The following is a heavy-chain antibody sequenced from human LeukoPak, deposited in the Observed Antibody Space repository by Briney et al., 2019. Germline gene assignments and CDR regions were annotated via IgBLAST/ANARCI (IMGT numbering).Heavy chain of an antibody. CDR2: IKPNSGGT. V-gene: IGHV1-2*02. J-gene: IGHJ3*02. CDR1: GYSFADYY. Sequence: GASVKVSCKASGYSFADYYMHWVRQAPGQGLEWMGWIKPNSGGTRSAQKFQGRVTMTRNTSISTAYMELSSLRSEDTAVYYCARAMVRDELDAFDIWGQGTMVTASS. D-gene: IGHD3-10*01. CDR3: ARAMVRDELDAFDI.